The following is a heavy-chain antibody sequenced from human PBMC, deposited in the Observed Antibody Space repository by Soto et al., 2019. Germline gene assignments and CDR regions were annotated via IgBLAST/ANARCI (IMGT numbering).Heavy chain of an antibody. V-gene: IGHV3-23*01. CDR3: AKAGYDFWGGGRIGELDY. J-gene: IGHJ4*02. CDR2: ISGSGGST. Sequence: GGSLRLSCAASGFTFSSYAMSWVRQAPGKGLEWVSAISGSGGSTYYADSVKGRFTISRDNSKNTLYLQMNSRRAEDTAVYYCAKAGYDFWGGGRIGELDYWGQGTLVTVSS. D-gene: IGHD3-3*01. CDR1: GFTFSSYA.